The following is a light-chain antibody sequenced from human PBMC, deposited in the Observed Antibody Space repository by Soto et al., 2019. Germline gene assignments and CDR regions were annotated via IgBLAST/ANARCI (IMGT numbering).Light chain of an antibody. CDR3: QQYGSSGT. CDR2: GAS. J-gene: IGKJ1*01. V-gene: IGKV3-20*01. CDR1: QSVSSSY. Sequence: EIVLTQSPGTLSSSPGERATLSCRASQSVSSSYLAWYKQKPGQAPRLLIYGASSRATGIPDRFSGSGSGTDFTLTIRRLEPEDFAVDYCQQYGSSGTFGQGTKVDIK.